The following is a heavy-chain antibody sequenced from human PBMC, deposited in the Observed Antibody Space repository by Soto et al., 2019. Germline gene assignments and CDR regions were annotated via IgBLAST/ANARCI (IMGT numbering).Heavy chain of an antibody. V-gene: IGHV4-59*01. Sequence: SETLSLTCTVSGGSISSYYWSWIRQPPGKGLEWIGYIYYSGSTNYNPSLRSRVTISVDTSKNQFSLKLSSVTAADTAVYYCARRYGGNFDYWGQGILVTVAS. J-gene: IGHJ4*02. CDR2: IYYSGST. D-gene: IGHD3-16*01. CDR3: ARRYGGNFDY. CDR1: GGSISSYY.